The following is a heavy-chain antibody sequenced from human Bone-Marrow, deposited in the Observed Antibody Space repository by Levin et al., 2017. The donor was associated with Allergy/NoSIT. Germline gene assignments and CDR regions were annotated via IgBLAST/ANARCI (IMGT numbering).Heavy chain of an antibody. V-gene: IGHV3-49*04. CDR2: IRSKAYGGTT. D-gene: IGHD3-3*01. Sequence: GGSLRLSCTASGFTFGDYAMSWVRQAPGKGLEWVGFIRSKAYGGTTEYAASVKGRFTISRDDSKSIAYLQMNSLKTEDTAVYYCTTKITIFGVVTYFDYWGQGTLVTVSS. J-gene: IGHJ4*02. CDR1: GFTFGDYA. CDR3: TTKITIFGVVTYFDY.